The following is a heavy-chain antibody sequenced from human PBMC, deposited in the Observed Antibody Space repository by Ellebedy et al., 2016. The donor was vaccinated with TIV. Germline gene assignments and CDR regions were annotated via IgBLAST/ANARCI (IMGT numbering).Heavy chain of an antibody. V-gene: IGHV3-48*02. CDR1: GFTFSSYS. CDR2: ISSSSSTI. J-gene: IGHJ4*02. Sequence: GGSLRLSXAASGFTFSSYSMNWVRQAPGKGLEWVSYISSSSSTIYYADSVKGRFTISRDNAKNALYLQMNSLRDEDTAVYYCARDRGAAADPFFDYWGQGTLVTISS. CDR3: ARDRGAAADPFFDY. D-gene: IGHD6-13*01.